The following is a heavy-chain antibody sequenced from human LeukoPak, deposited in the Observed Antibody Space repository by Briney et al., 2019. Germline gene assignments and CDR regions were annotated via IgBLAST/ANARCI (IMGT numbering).Heavy chain of an antibody. CDR3: ARLGSGSGI. J-gene: IGHJ4*02. V-gene: IGHV1-2*02. D-gene: IGHD3-10*01. CDR1: GYVFTGYY. CDR2: INPNSGGT. Sequence: ASLKVSCKASGYVFTGYYMHWVRQAPGQGLEWMGWINPNSGGTKYAQKFQGRVTMTRDTSISTAYMELSRLRSDDTAVYYCARLGSGSGIWGQGTLVTVSS.